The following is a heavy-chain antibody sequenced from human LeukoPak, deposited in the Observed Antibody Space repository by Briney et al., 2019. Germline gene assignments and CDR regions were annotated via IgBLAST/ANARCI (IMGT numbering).Heavy chain of an antibody. Sequence: KPSETLSLTCAVYGGSFSGYYWSWIRQPPGKGLEWIGEINHSGSTNYNPSLKSRVTISVDTSKNQFSLKLSSVTAADTAVYYCARTYRVAAAGFIFDYWGQGTLVTVSS. J-gene: IGHJ4*02. V-gene: IGHV4-34*01. CDR3: ARTYRVAAAGFIFDY. CDR2: INHSGST. D-gene: IGHD6-13*01. CDR1: GGSFSGYY.